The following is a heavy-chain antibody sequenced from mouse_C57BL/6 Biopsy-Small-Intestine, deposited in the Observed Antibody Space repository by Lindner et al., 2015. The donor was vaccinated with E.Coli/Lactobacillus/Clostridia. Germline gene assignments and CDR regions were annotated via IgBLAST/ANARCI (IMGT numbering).Heavy chain of an antibody. CDR3: TRRELGDYYAMDN. J-gene: IGHJ4*01. CDR2: INPASGYS. CDR1: GYTFANYW. Sequence: VQLQESGAELAKPGASVKLSCKASGYTFANYWMHWVKQRPGQGLEWIGYINPASGYSKYNQKFKDKATLTADKSSSTAYMQLSSLTYEDPAVYYCTRRELGDYYAMDNWGQGTSVTVSS. D-gene: IGHD4-1*01. V-gene: IGHV1-7*01.